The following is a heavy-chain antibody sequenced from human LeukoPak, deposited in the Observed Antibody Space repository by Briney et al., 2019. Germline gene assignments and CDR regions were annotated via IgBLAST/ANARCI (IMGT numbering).Heavy chain of an antibody. V-gene: IGHV3-7*01. CDR1: GFTFSSYW. J-gene: IGHJ6*02. CDR2: IKQDGSEK. CDR3: ARDHVVERGYYYYYYGMDV. D-gene: IGHD2-15*01. Sequence: QSGGSLRLSCAASGFTFSSYWMSWVRQAPGKGLEWVANIKQDGSEKYYVDSVKGRFTISRDNDKNSLYLQMNSLRAEDTAVYYCARDHVVERGYYYYYYGMDVWGQGTTVTVSS.